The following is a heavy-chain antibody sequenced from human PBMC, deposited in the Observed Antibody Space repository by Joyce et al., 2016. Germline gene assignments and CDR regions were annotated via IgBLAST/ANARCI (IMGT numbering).Heavy chain of an antibody. CDR2: IHYSGST. Sequence: QVQLQESGPGLVRSSETLSLTCTVSGGSISTYYGSWIRQPPGKGLEWIGYIHYSGSTNYNPSLKSRVTISIATSKNQFSLKLNSVTAADTAVYYCTTARGCTGGSCYSNFYYYYMDVWGKGTTVTVSS. CDR1: GGSISTYY. D-gene: IGHD2-15*01. J-gene: IGHJ6*03. CDR3: TTARGCTGGSCYSNFYYYYMDV. V-gene: IGHV4-59*01.